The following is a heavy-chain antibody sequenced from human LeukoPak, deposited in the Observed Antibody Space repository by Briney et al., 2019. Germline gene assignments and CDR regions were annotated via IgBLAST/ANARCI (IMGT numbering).Heavy chain of an antibody. CDR2: INHSGST. V-gene: IGHV4-34*01. J-gene: IGHJ4*02. D-gene: IGHD6-13*01. CDR1: GGSFSGYY. CDR3: ASGGYPRDY. Sequence: PSETLSLTCAVYGGSFSGYYWSWIRQPPGKGLEWIGEINHSGSTNYNPSLKCRVTISVDTSKNQFSLKLSSVTAADTAVYYCASGGYPRDYWGQGTLVTVSS.